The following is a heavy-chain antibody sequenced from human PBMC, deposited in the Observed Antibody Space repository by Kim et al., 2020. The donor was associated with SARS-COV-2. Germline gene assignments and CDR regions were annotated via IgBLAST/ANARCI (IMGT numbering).Heavy chain of an antibody. CDR1: GGSFSAGYY. D-gene: IGHD5-12*01. Sequence: SETLSLTCAVSGGSFSAGYYWTWIRQPPGKGLEWIGEINHSGNSNYNASLRSRLTISVDTSRNEFSLNLRSVTAADTAVYYCARQWIRHLDNWGQGTLVTVSS. V-gene: IGHV4-34*01. J-gene: IGHJ4*02. CDR2: INHSGNS. CDR3: ARQWIRHLDN.